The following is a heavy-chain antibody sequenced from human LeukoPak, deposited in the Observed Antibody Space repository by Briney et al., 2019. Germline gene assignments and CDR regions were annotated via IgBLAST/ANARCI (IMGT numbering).Heavy chain of an antibody. CDR2: IYYSGST. CDR1: GGSISSSSYY. Sequence: SETLSLTCTVSGGSISSSSYYWGWIRQPPGKGLEWIGSIYYSGSTYYNPSLKSRVTISVDTSKNQFSLKLSSVTAAGTAVYYCAADPRITMVRGVIVAGDCWGQGTLVTVSS. V-gene: IGHV4-39*07. J-gene: IGHJ4*02. CDR3: AADPRITMVRGVIVAGDC. D-gene: IGHD3-10*01.